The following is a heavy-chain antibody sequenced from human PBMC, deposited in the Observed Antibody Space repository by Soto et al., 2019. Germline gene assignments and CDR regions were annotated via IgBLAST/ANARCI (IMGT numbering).Heavy chain of an antibody. CDR3: ARVGTAMAGFGLAYSYYGMDV. J-gene: IGHJ6*02. V-gene: IGHV4-34*01. CDR1: GGSFSGYY. D-gene: IGHD5-18*01. Sequence: SETLSLTCAVYGGSFSGYYWSWIRQPPGKGLEWIGEINHSGSTNYNPSLKSRVTISVDPSKNQFSLKLSSVTAADTAVYYCARVGTAMAGFGLAYSYYGMDVWGQGTTVTVSS. CDR2: INHSGST.